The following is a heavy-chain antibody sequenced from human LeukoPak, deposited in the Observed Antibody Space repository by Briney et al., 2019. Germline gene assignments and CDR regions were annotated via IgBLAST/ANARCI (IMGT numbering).Heavy chain of an antibody. J-gene: IGHJ5*02. D-gene: IGHD3-22*01. CDR2: IYYSGST. Sequence: PSETLSLICTVSGGSISSSSYYWGWIRQPPGKGLEWIGSIYYSGSTYYNPSHKSRVTISVDTSKNQFSLKLSSVTAADTAVYYCARDRLGWFDPWGQGTLVTVSS. CDR3: ARDRLGWFDP. CDR1: GGSISSSSYY. V-gene: IGHV4-39*07.